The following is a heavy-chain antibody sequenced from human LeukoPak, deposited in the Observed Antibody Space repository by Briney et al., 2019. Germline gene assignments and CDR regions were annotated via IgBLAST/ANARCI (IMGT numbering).Heavy chain of an antibody. D-gene: IGHD3-22*01. Sequence: QPGRSLRLSCAASGFTFISYAMHWVRQAPGKGLEWVAVISYDGNNKYYADSVKGRFTISRDNSKNTLYLQMNSLRAEDTAVYYCARARSTYYYDSSGYPTGGYWGQGTLVTVSA. J-gene: IGHJ4*02. CDR3: ARARSTYYYDSSGYPTGGY. V-gene: IGHV3-30-3*01. CDR2: ISYDGNNK. CDR1: GFTFISYA.